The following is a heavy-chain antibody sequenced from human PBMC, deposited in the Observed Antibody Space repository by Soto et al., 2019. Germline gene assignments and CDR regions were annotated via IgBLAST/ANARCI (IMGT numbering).Heavy chain of an antibody. J-gene: IGHJ4*02. CDR1: GGSISNYY. V-gene: IGHV4-59*01. Sequence: SETLSLTCTVSGGSISNYYWSWIRLPPGKGLEWIGFVYYTGSTNYNPSIRSRVAMSVDTSKNQFSLKLTSVTAADTGVFYCARAGYSYATGYYFGYWGQGNLLTVSS. CDR3: ARAGYSYATGYYFGY. CDR2: VYYTGST. D-gene: IGHD5-18*01.